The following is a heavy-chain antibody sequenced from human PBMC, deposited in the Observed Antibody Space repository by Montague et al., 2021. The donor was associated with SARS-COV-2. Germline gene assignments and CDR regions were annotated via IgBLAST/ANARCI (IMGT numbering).Heavy chain of an antibody. J-gene: IGHJ4*02. CDR2: ISYSGST. CDR1: GDSISSSIYY. CDR3: ARDHYHSSWFKY. Sequence: SETLSLTGSVSGDSISSSIYYWGWIRQPPGKGLEWIGTISYSGSTYHNPSLHSRVAISVDTSKKRFSLRLTSVTAADTAVYFCARDHYHSSWFKYWGPGTLVTVSS. V-gene: IGHV4-39*07. D-gene: IGHD6-13*01.